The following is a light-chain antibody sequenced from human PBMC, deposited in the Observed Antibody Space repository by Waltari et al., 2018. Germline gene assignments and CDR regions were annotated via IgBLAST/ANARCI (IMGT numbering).Light chain of an antibody. Sequence: DIVMTQSPDPLAVSLGERTTINCKPNQSLLYSPNNKNYLAWYHQKPGQPPKLLIYWASNRESGVPDRFSGSGSGTDFTLTISSLQAEDVAVYYCQQYYSTPWTFGQGTKVDIK. CDR3: QQYYSTPWT. CDR1: QSLLYSPNNKNY. CDR2: WAS. V-gene: IGKV4-1*01. J-gene: IGKJ1*01.